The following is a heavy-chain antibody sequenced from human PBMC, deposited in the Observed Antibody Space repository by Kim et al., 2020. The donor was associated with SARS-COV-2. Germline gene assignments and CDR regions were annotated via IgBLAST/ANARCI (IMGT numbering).Heavy chain of an antibody. J-gene: IGHJ3*02. Sequence: SETLSLTCTVSGDSIGRYQWSWIRQPPGGGLQYLGYVYYNGTTKIHPSLNSRLTISIDTSKIHASKIQISLQLSSVTAADTAIYYCAKDRNPTIWGQGT. V-gene: IGHV4-59*01. CDR3: AKDRNPTI. CDR2: VYYNGTT. CDR1: GDSIGRYQ.